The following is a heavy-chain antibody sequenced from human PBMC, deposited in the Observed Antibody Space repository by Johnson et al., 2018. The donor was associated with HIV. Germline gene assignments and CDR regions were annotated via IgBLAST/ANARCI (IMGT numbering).Heavy chain of an antibody. CDR3: AKGEAQEGWIQLWSYAFDF. CDR2: ITWDGLKT. Sequence: VQLVESGGGVVQPGRSLRLSCEASGFTFSSYPMHWVRQSPGKGLEWVSLITWDGLKTQYADSVKGRFTISRDNRKYSLYLQMNSLRTEETAVYYCAKGEAQEGWIQLWSYAFDFWGRGTLVTVSS. J-gene: IGHJ3*01. D-gene: IGHD5-18*01. CDR1: GFTFSSYP. V-gene: IGHV3-43*01.